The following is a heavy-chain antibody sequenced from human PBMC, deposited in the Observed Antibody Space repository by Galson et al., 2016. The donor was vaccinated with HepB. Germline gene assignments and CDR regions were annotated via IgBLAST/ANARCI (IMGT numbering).Heavy chain of an antibody. CDR1: GGSISSGGFY. V-gene: IGHV4-31*03. D-gene: IGHD3-3*01. CDR2: IYYSGSS. J-gene: IGHJ5*02. CDR3: ARGRPHYDSLPSRGWFDP. Sequence: TLSLTCIVSGGSISSGGFYWNWIRQHPGKGLEWIGYIYYSGSSYYNPSLKSRVSISVDTSKNQFSLKLTSVTAADTAVYYCARGRPHYDSLPSRGWFDPWGQGTLVTVSS.